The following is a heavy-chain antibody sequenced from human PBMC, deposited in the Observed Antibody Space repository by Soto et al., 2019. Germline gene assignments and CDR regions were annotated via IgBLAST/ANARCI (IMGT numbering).Heavy chain of an antibody. D-gene: IGHD5-18*01. V-gene: IGHV4-38-2*02. CDR3: ARDIRGYSRAFDY. Sequence: SETLSLTCAVSGYSISSGYYWGWIRQPPGKGLEWIGHIYYSGSTTYNPSLKSRVTISIDTSKNQFSLKMTSATAADTAVYYCARDIRGYSRAFDYWGQGALVTVSS. CDR1: GYSISSGYY. J-gene: IGHJ4*02. CDR2: IYYSGST.